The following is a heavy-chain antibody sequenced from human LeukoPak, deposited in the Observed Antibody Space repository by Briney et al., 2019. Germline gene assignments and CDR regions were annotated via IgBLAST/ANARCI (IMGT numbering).Heavy chain of an antibody. D-gene: IGHD5-18*01. CDR1: GGSIGTYY. J-gene: IGHJ5*02. CDR3: TRDREHSYGKWFDP. CDR2: IESGRT. Sequence: SETLSLTCTVSGGSIGTYYWTWIRQFPGKGLEWIGYIESGRTKYNPSLNSRVTISADTSKNQFSLRVSSLTAADTAVYYCTRDREHSYGKWFDPWGRGTLVTVSS. V-gene: IGHV4-59*01.